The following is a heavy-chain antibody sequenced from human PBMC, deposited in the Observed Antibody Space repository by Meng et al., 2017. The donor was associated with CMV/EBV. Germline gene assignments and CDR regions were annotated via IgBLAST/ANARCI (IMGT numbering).Heavy chain of an antibody. D-gene: IGHD2-2*02. CDR2: IYTSGST. J-gene: IGHJ5*02. V-gene: IGHV4-61*02. CDR3: AREIVVVPAAIDNWFDP. Sequence: QGQLPRSGPGLGQPSQTLSLTCTASGGSISSGSYYWSWIRQPAGKGLEWIGRIYTSGSTNYNPSLKSRVTISVDTSKNQFSLKLSSVTAADTAVYYCAREIVVVPAAIDNWFDPWGQGTLVTVSS. CDR1: GGSISSGSYY.